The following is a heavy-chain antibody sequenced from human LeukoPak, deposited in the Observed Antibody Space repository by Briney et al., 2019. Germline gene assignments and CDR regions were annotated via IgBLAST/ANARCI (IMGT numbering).Heavy chain of an antibody. V-gene: IGHV1-46*01. J-gene: IGHJ4*02. CDR2: INPSGGST. CDR3: AREVAVAGSPYYFDY. CDR1: GYTFTSYY. Sequence: ASVKVSCKASGYTFTSYYMHWVRQAPGQGLEWMGIINPSGGSTSYAQKFQGRVTMTRDTSTSTVYMELSSLRSEDTAVYYCAREVAVAGSPYYFDYWGQGTLVTVSS. D-gene: IGHD6-19*01.